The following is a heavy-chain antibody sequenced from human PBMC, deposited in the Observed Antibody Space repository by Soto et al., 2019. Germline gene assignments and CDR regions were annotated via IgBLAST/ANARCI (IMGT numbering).Heavy chain of an antibody. CDR2: IYYSGST. CDR3: ARHDRYDYIWGSYPRDWYFDL. Sequence: SETLSLTCTVSGGSISSYYWSWIRQPPGKGLEWIGYIYYSGSTNYNPSLKSRVTISVDTSKNQFSLKLSSVTAADTAVYYCARHDRYDYIWGSYPRDWYFDLWGRGTLVTVSS. D-gene: IGHD3-16*02. V-gene: IGHV4-59*08. J-gene: IGHJ2*01. CDR1: GGSISSYY.